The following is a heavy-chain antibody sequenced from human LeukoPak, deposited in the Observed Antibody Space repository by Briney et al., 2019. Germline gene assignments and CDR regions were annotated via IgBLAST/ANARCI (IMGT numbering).Heavy chain of an antibody. CDR3: ARGPLRYFDWLLPNPFDY. CDR1: GYTFTSYD. Sequence: GASVKVSCKASGYTFTSYDINWVRQATGQGREWMGWMNPNSGNTGYAQKFQGRVTMTRNTSISTAYMELSSLRSEDTAVYYCARGPLRYFDWLLPNPFDYWGQGTLVTVSS. D-gene: IGHD3-9*01. CDR2: MNPNSGNT. V-gene: IGHV1-8*01. J-gene: IGHJ4*02.